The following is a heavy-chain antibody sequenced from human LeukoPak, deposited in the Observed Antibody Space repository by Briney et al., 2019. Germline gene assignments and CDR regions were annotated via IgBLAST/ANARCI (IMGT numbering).Heavy chain of an antibody. J-gene: IGHJ4*02. D-gene: IGHD3-22*01. CDR1: GGSFSGYY. V-gene: IGHV4-34*01. Sequence: SETLSLTCAVYGGSFSGYYWCWIRQPPGKGLEWIGEINHSGSTNYNPSLKSRVTILVDTSKNQFSLKLSSVTAADTAVYYCAREGYYDSSGYYGYFDYWGQGTLVTVSS. CDR2: INHSGST. CDR3: AREGYYDSSGYYGYFDY.